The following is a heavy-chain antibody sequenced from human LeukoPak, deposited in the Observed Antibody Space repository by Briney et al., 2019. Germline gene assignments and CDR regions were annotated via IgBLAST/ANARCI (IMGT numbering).Heavy chain of an antibody. CDR3: ATYEPTNNYDRSGYGNAFDI. CDR1: GYTFTGYS. Sequence: ASVKVSCKASGYTFTGYSMHWVRQAPGQGLEWMGWINPDSGGTNYAQKFQGGVTMTRDTSIRTAYMELSRLRSDDTAVYYCATYEPTNNYDRSGYGNAFDIWGQGTMVTVSS. J-gene: IGHJ3*02. D-gene: IGHD3-22*01. V-gene: IGHV1-2*02. CDR2: INPDSGGT.